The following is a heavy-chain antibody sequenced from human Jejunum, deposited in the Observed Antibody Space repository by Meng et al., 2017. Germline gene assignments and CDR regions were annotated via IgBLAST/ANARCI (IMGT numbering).Heavy chain of an antibody. CDR2: FSHTGRI. V-gene: IGHV4-4*03. CDR1: SVTISKKNW. Sequence: QVAGAVLGTPLGHSSHRIPVSSVTISKKNWWSWVRLPPAKGLGWLVEFSHTGRINYNPSLKRRVPMSLDKSKTQFSLDLTSVTGADTAVYYCARDLLDPNIAATGWFDPWGQGTLVTVSS. CDR3: ARDLLDPNIAATGWFDP. J-gene: IGHJ5*02. D-gene: IGHD2/OR15-2a*01.